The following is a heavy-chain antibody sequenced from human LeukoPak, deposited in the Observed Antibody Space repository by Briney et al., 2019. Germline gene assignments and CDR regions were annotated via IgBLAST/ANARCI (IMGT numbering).Heavy chain of an antibody. CDR2: IYSSGST. CDR1: GGSISSYY. D-gene: IGHD3-22*01. Sequence: PSETLSLTCTVSGGSISSYYWSWIRQAAGKGLEWIGRIYSSGSTSCNPSLKTRVTMSVDTSKNQVSLKVSSVTAADTAVYYCARHDSNGYYAHYYYMDVWGKGTTVTVPS. J-gene: IGHJ6*03. V-gene: IGHV4-4*07. CDR3: ARHDSNGYYAHYYYMDV.